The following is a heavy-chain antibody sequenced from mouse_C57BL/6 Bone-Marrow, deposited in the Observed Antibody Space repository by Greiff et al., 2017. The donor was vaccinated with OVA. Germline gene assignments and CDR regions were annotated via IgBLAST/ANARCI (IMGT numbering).Heavy chain of an antibody. CDR3: ARHYYGSSYVDWYFDV. CDR2: ISNGGGST. J-gene: IGHJ1*03. D-gene: IGHD1-1*01. Sequence: EVKLVESGGGLVQPGGSLKLSCAASGFTFSDYYMYWVRQTPEKRLEWVAYISNGGGSTYYPDTVKGRFIISRDNAKNTLYLQMSRLKSEDTAMYYCARHYYGSSYVDWYFDVWGTGTTVTVSS. CDR1: GFTFSDYY. V-gene: IGHV5-12*01.